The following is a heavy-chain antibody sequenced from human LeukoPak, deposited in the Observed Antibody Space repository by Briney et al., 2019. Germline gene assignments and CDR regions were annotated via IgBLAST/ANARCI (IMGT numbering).Heavy chain of an antibody. CDR2: FDPEDGET. V-gene: IGHV1-24*01. CDR1: GYTLTELS. Sequence: ASVKVSCKVSGYTLTELSMHWVRQAPGKGLEWMGGFDPEDGETIYAQKFQGRVTMTEDTSTDTAYMELSSLRSEDTAVYYCAPAPPVAGTADYYYYYMAVGGKGPTVTVSS. J-gene: IGHJ6*03. CDR3: APAPPVAGTADYYYYYMAV. D-gene: IGHD6-19*01.